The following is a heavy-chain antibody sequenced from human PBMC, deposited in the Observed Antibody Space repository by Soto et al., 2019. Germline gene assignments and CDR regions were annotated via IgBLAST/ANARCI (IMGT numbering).Heavy chain of an antibody. CDR2: INPNSGGT. Sequence: QVQLVQSGAEVKKPGASVKVSCKASGHSFTAYYMHWVRQAPGQGLEWMGWINPNSGGTKYAQKFQGRDTMTRDTSSRTFYMELSGLRSDDTAVYFCARALIRFLDWIPENYSYGMDVWGQGTTVTVSS. V-gene: IGHV1-2*02. CDR1: GHSFTAYY. J-gene: IGHJ6*02. D-gene: IGHD3-3*01. CDR3: ARALIRFLDWIPENYSYGMDV.